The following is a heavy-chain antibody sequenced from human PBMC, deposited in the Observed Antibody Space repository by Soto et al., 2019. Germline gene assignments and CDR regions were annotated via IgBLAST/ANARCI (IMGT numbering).Heavy chain of an antibody. Sequence: PSETLSLTCTVSGGSINSGGYYWTWIRQPPGKGLEWIGYIYYSGSTDYNPSLKSRVTITADRSKNQFSLKLNSVTAADTAVYYCARHTDYWGQGTLVTVSS. V-gene: IGHV4-30-4*01. J-gene: IGHJ4*02. CDR1: GGSINSGGYY. CDR3: ARHTDY. CDR2: IYYSGST.